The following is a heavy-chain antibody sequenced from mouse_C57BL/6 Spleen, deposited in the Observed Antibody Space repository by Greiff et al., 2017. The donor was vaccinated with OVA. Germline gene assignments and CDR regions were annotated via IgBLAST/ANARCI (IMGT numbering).Heavy chain of an antibody. D-gene: IGHD2-3*01. CDR2: INPNNGGT. J-gene: IGHJ4*01. CDR1: GYTFTDYY. CDR3: ARGGLLGAMDY. Sequence: EVNLVESGPELVKPGASVKISCKASGYTFTDYYMNWVKQSHGKSLEWIGDINPNNGGTSYNQKFKGKATLTVDKSSSTAYMELRSLTSEDSAVYYCARGGLLGAMDYWGQGTSVTVSS. V-gene: IGHV1-26*01.